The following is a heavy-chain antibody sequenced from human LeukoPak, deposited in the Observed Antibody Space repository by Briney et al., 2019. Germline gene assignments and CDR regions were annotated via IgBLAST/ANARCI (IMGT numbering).Heavy chain of an antibody. CDR3: ARDGRYYDSSGYYYTYYYYMDV. V-gene: IGHV4-59*01. D-gene: IGHD3-22*01. Sequence: PSETLSLTCTVSGGSISSYYWSWIRQPPGKGLEWIGYIYYSGSTNYNPSLKSRVTISVDTSKNQFSLKLSSVTAADTAVYYRARDGRYYDSSGYYYTYYYYMDVWGKGTTVTVSS. J-gene: IGHJ6*03. CDR1: GGSISSYY. CDR2: IYYSGST.